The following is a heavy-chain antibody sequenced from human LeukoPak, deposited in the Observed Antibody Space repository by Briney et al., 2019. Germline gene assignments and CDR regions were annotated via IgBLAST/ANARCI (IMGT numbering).Heavy chain of an antibody. J-gene: IGHJ6*03. V-gene: IGHV3-7*01. CDR2: IKLDGSEK. Sequence: PGESLRLPCAASGFTFSSYAMSWVRQAPGKGLEWVANIKLDGSEKYYVDSVKGRFTISRDNAKNSLYLQMNSLRAEDTGVYYCARSYDFWTYYMDVWGKGTTVTVSS. CDR3: ARSYDFWTYYMDV. CDR1: GFTFSSYA. D-gene: IGHD3-3*01.